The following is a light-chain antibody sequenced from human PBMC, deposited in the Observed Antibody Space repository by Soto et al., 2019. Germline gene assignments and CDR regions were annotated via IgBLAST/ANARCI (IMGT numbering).Light chain of an antibody. CDR2: RNN. J-gene: IGLJ1*01. CDR3: ATWDDSLNGFYV. CDR1: TPNIGSNY. V-gene: IGLV1-47*01. Sequence: QSVLTQPPSASGTPGQGVTISCSGSTPNIGSNYVYWYQQLPGTAPKLLIYRNNQRPSGVPDRFSGSKSGTSASLAISGLRSDAEADYFCATWDDSLNGFYVFGTGTKVTVL.